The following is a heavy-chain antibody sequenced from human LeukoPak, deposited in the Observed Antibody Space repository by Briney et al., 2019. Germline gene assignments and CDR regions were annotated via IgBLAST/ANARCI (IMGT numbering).Heavy chain of an antibody. CDR1: GGTFSIYT. Sequence: SVKVSCKASGGTFSIYTISWVRHAPGQGLEWMGRLIPIFGIANYAQKFQGRVTITADKSTSTAYVELSSLRSEDTALYYCARVGEMATIEGAFDIWGQGTMVTVSS. V-gene: IGHV1-69*02. CDR2: LIPIFGIA. D-gene: IGHD5-24*01. CDR3: ARVGEMATIEGAFDI. J-gene: IGHJ3*02.